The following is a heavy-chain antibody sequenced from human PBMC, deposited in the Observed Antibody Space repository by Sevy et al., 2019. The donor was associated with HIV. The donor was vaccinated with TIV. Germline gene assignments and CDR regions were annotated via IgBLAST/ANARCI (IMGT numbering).Heavy chain of an antibody. J-gene: IGHJ6*02. CDR2: ISYDGSNK. Sequence: GGSLRLSCAASGFTFSSYGMHWVRQAPGKGLEWVAVISYDGSNKYYADSVKGRFTISRDNSKNTLYLQMNNLRAEDTAVYYCARDRATISTRNYYYYYGMDVWGQGNTVTVSS. D-gene: IGHD5-12*01. V-gene: IGHV3-30-3*01. CDR1: GFTFSSYG. CDR3: ARDRATISTRNYYYYYGMDV.